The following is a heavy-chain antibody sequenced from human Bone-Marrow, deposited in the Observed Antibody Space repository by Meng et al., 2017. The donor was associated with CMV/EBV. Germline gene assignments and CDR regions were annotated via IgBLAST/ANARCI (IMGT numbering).Heavy chain of an antibody. CDR3: AREVLGMSITP. V-gene: IGHV3-74*01. J-gene: IGHJ5*02. Sequence: GESLKISCAASGFTFSSYWMHWVRQAPGKGLVWVSRINSDGSSASYADSVKGRFTISRDNAKKTLYLQMDSLRAGDTAVYYCAREVLGMSITPWGQGTLVTVSS. CDR1: GFTFSSYW. D-gene: IGHD1-14*01. CDR2: INSDGSSA.